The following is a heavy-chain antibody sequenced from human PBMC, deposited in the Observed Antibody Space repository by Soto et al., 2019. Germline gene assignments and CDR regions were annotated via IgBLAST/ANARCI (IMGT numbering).Heavy chain of an antibody. CDR2: IRSEAYGGTT. V-gene: IGHV3-49*03. Sequence: PGVSLRLSFTASGFTFGDCPMSWFRQAPGKGLEWVGFIRSEAYGGTTEYAASVKGRFTISRDDSKTIAYLQMNSLKTEDTAVYYCARARGYSGYDSYYYHYAMDVWGHGTTVTVS. CDR1: GFTFGDCP. J-gene: IGHJ6*02. D-gene: IGHD5-12*01. CDR3: ARARGYSGYDSYYYHYAMDV.